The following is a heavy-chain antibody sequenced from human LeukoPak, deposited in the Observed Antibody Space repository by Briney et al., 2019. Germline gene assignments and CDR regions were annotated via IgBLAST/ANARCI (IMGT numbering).Heavy chain of an antibody. CDR3: ARGSNWELIWFYAFDI. J-gene: IGHJ3*02. Sequence: ASVKVSCKASGYTFTRYDINWVRQATGQGLEWMGWMNPNSGNTGYAQKFHGRVTITRNTAISTTYMELSSLRSEATAVYYCARGSNWELIWFYAFDIWGQGTMVTVSS. CDR1: GYTFTRYD. CDR2: MNPNSGNT. D-gene: IGHD1-26*01. V-gene: IGHV1-8*01.